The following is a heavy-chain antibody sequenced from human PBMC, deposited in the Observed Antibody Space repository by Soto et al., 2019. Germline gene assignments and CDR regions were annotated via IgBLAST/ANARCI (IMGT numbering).Heavy chain of an antibody. CDR3: AKGGVGCSSTGCYFF. CDR2: ISGSGGST. J-gene: IGHJ4*02. CDR1: GFTFSSYA. Sequence: EVQLLESGGGLVQPGGSLRLSCAASGFTFSSYAMSWVRQAPGKGLEWVSAISGSGGSTYYADSVKGRFTISRDNSKNTLYLQMNSLRAEDTAVHYCAKGGVGCSSTGCYFFWGQGTLVTVSS. D-gene: IGHD2-2*01. V-gene: IGHV3-23*01.